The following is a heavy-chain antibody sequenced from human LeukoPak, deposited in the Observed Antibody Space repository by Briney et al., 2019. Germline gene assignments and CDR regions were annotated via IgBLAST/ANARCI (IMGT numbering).Heavy chain of an antibody. CDR1: GFTFSSYS. J-gene: IGHJ6*02. Sequence: GGSLRLSCAASGFTFSSYSMNWVRQAPGKGLEWVSSISSSSSYIYYADSVKGRFTISRDNAKNSLYLQMNSLRAEDTAVYYCARDGPTYGPGYYYYGMDVWGQGTTVTVSS. D-gene: IGHD3-10*01. CDR3: ARDGPTYGPGYYYYGMDV. CDR2: ISSSSSYI. V-gene: IGHV3-21*01.